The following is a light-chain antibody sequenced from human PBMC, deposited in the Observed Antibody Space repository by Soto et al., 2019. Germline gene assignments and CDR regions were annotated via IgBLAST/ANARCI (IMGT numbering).Light chain of an antibody. Sequence: EIVFTLSPCSLSMSPGERATLSCRASQSVTNNDLAWYQQKPGQAPRLLIFGTFSRATGIPDRFSGSGSGTDFTLTISRLEPEDFAVYYCQQYGRSPSLSIFGPGSKVDI. J-gene: IGKJ3*01. V-gene: IGKV3-20*01. CDR2: GTF. CDR1: QSVTNND. CDR3: QQYGRSPSLSI.